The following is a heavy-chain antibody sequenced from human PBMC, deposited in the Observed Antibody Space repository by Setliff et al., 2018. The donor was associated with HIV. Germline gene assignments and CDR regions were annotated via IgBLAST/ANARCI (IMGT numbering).Heavy chain of an antibody. Sequence: ASVKVSCKASGGTFSSSAISWVRQAPGQGLEWMGGIIPIFDTANYAQKFQGSVTITADESTSTAYMGLSSLRSEDTAIYYCARDPYGYCTTTTCYVPGYWGQGTLVTVSS. CDR1: GGTFSSSA. J-gene: IGHJ4*02. D-gene: IGHD2-2*03. V-gene: IGHV1-69*13. CDR3: ARDPYGYCTTTTCYVPGY. CDR2: IIPIFDTA.